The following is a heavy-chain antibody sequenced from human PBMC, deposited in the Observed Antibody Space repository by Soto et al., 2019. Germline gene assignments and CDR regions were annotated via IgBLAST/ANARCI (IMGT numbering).Heavy chain of an antibody. J-gene: IGHJ5*02. CDR2: IYHSGST. Sequence: SETLSLTCAVSGVSISSGGYSWSWIRQPPGKGLEWIGYIYHSGSTYYNPSLKSRVTISVDRSKNQFSLKLSSVTAADTAVYYCARVPSPWGQGTLVTVSS. CDR3: ARVPSP. V-gene: IGHV4-30-2*01. CDR1: GVSISSGGYS.